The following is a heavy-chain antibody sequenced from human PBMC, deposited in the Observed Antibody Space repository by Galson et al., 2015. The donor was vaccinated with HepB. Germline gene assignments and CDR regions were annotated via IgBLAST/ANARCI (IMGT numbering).Heavy chain of an antibody. CDR3: ARDKPCSQWAFDI. V-gene: IGHV1-2*06. D-gene: IGHD6-19*01. CDR1: GYSFTGYY. CDR2: INHDNGDT. J-gene: IGHJ3*02. Sequence: SVRVSCTASGYSFTGYYMHWVRQAPGQGPEWMGRINHDNGDTDFAESFQYRVKMTRDTSTSTPYMEMSWLRSDDTAVYCARDKPCSQWAFDIWGQGTMVTVSS.